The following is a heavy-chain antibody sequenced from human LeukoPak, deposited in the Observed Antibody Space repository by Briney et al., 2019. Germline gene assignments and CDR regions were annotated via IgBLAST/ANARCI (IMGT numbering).Heavy chain of an antibody. Sequence: SETLSLTCTVSGSSIGTYSWSWIRQPPGGGLEWIGYIYSTGSTHYNTSLKSRATMSLDTSKNQFSLRLSSVTAADTAVFYCARHRAEMATITDDAFDMWGQGTMVTVSS. V-gene: IGHV4-4*09. CDR2: IYSTGST. CDR3: ARHRAEMATITDDAFDM. CDR1: GSSIGTYS. D-gene: IGHD5-24*01. J-gene: IGHJ3*02.